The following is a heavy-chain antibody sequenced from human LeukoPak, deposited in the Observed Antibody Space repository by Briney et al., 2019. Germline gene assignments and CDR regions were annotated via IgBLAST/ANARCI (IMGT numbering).Heavy chain of an antibody. CDR3: AGGITIFGDYYYYMDV. Sequence: SVKVSCKASGGTFSSYAISWVRQAPEQGLEWMGGIIPIFGTANYAQKFQGRVTITTDESTSTAYMELNSLRSEDTAVYYCAGGITIFGDYYYYMDVWGKGTTVTVSS. CDR2: IIPIFGTA. V-gene: IGHV1-69*05. J-gene: IGHJ6*03. D-gene: IGHD3-3*01. CDR1: GGTFSSYA.